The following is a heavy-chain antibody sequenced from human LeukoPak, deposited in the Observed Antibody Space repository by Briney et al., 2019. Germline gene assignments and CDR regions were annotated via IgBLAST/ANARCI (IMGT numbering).Heavy chain of an antibody. CDR3: AKAPRDIVVVPAVPFDY. D-gene: IGHD2-2*01. Sequence: GGFLRLSCAASGFTFSSYAMSWVRQAPGKGLEWVSAISGSGGSTYYADSVKGRFTISRDNSKNTLYLQMNSLRAEDTAVYYCAKAPRDIVVVPAVPFDYWGQGTLVTVSS. J-gene: IGHJ4*02. V-gene: IGHV3-23*01. CDR1: GFTFSSYA. CDR2: ISGSGGST.